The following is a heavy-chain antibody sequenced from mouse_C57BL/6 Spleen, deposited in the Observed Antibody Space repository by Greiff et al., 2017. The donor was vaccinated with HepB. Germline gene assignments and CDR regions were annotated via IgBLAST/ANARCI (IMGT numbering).Heavy chain of an antibody. J-gene: IGHJ4*01. CDR3: ASTVVARNYAMDY. CDR2: ISSGSSTI. Sequence: DVHLVESGGGLVKPGGSLKLSCAASGFTFSDYGMHWVRQAPEKGLEWVAYISSGSSTIYYADTVKGRFTISRDNAKNTLFLQMTSLRSEDTAMYYCASTVVARNYAMDYWGQGTSVTVSS. CDR1: GFTFSDYG. V-gene: IGHV5-17*01. D-gene: IGHD1-1*01.